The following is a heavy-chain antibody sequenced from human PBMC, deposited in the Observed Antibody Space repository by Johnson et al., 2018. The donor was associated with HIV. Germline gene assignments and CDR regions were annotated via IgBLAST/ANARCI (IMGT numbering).Heavy chain of an antibody. CDR1: GFTFSNYA. J-gene: IGHJ3*02. CDR2: ISYDGSNT. D-gene: IGHD6-19*01. V-gene: IGHV3-30*04. Sequence: QVQLVESGGGVVQPGRSLRLSCAASGFTFSNYAMHWVRQAPGKGLEWVAVISYDGSNTYYVDSVKGRFTISRDNAKKSVYLQMKSLRAEDTAVYYCTKDLPITGDRPTNSSGWYRGGFDAFDIWGQGTMVTVSS. CDR3: TKDLPITGDRPTNSSGWYRGGFDAFDI.